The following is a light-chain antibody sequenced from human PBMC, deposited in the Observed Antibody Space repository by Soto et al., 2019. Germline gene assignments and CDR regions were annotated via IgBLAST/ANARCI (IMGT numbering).Light chain of an antibody. J-gene: IGLJ1*01. V-gene: IGLV2-14*01. CDR1: SSDVGGYNF. CDR2: DVT. CDR3: SSYTSSSTYV. Sequence: QLVLTQPASVSGSPGQSITISCTGTSSDVGGYNFVSWYQQHPDKAPKLMIYDVTNRPSGVSNRFSGSKSGNTASLTISGLQAEDEADYYCSSYTSSSTYVFGTGTQLTVL.